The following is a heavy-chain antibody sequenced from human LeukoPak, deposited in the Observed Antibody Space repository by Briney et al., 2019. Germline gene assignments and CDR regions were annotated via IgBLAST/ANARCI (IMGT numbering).Heavy chain of an antibody. CDR1: GFTVDSNY. Sequence: GGSLRLSCAASGFTVDSNYLSWVRQAPGKGLEWVSGISGSAGSTYYADSVKGRFTISRDNSKNTLYLQMNSLTDDDTAVYYCAKKWGVGTTTLDYFDYWGQGTLVTVSS. CDR3: AKKWGVGTTTLDYFDY. J-gene: IGHJ4*02. D-gene: IGHD1-26*01. V-gene: IGHV3-23*01. CDR2: ISGSAGST.